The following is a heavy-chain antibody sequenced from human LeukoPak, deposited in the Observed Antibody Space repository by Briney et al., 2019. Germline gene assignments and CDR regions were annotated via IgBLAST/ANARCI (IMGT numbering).Heavy chain of an antibody. J-gene: IGHJ4*02. CDR2: ISPRSGDT. Sequence: ASVRVSCEASGYSFTDYYMHWVRQAPGQGLEWMGWISPRSGDTSYAQKFQGRVTMTRDTSINTVDMDLSGLTSDDTAVFYCARGREIHGGSDTKLDDYWGQGTLVTVSS. V-gene: IGHV1-2*02. D-gene: IGHD3-10*01. CDR1: GYSFTDYY. CDR3: ARGREIHGGSDTKLDDY.